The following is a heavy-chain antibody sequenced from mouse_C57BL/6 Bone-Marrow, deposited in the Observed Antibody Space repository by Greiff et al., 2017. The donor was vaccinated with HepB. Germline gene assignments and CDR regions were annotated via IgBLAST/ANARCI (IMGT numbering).Heavy chain of an antibody. Sequence: VQLQESGAELVRPGASVTLSCKASGYTFTDYEMHWVKQTPVHGLEWIGAIDPETGGTAYNQKFKGKAILTADKSSSTAYMELRSLTSEDSAVYYCTSEGEDLLLAYWGQGTLVTVSA. CDR2: IDPETGGT. CDR1: GYTFTDYE. D-gene: IGHD2-1*01. V-gene: IGHV1-15*01. J-gene: IGHJ3*01. CDR3: TSEGEDLLLAY.